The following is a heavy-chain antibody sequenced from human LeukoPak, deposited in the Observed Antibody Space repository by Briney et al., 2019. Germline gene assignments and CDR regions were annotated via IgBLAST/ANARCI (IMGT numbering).Heavy chain of an antibody. CDR2: IYFSGST. V-gene: IGHV4-39*07. CDR1: GGSIRRRGYY. D-gene: IGHD3-10*01. J-gene: IGHJ6*03. Sequence: SETLSLTCTVSGGSIRRRGYYWGWIRQPPGKGLEWIGTIYFSGSTYYNPSLESRVTISLDTSKNQFSLTLSSVTAADTAVYYCAIAPSGGDYYYTWVWGKGTTVTVSS. CDR3: AIAPSGGDYYYTWV.